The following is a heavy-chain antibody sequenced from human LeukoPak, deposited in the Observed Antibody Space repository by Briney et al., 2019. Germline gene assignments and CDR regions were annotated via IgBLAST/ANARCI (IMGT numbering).Heavy chain of an antibody. J-gene: IGHJ4*02. CDR2: LYSGGNT. V-gene: IGHV3-53*01. CDR3: ERGVEPLAATTLAY. D-gene: IGHD2-15*01. CDR1: GFTVITNY. Sequence: PGTSLRLSCAASGFTVITNYMTWVRQAPGKGLEWVSFLYSGGNTKYADAVQGRLTISRDNSKNTMYLEMNRMSTDDTAVYSCERGVEPLAATTLAYWGQGTLVTVSS.